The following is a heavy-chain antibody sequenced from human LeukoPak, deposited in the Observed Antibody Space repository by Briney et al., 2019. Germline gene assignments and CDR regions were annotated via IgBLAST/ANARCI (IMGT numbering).Heavy chain of an antibody. D-gene: IGHD3-22*01. CDR2: INHSGST. Sequence: SETLSLTCAVYGGSFSGYYWSWIRQPPGKGLEWIGEINHSGSTNYNPSLKNRVTISVDTSKNQFSLKLSSVTAADTAVYYCARGHYYDSSGYPDWGQGTLVTVSS. CDR3: ARGHYYDSSGYPD. J-gene: IGHJ4*02. CDR1: GGSFSGYY. V-gene: IGHV4-34*01.